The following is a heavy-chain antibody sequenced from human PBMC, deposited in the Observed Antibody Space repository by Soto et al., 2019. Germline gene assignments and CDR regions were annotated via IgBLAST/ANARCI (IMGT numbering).Heavy chain of an antibody. D-gene: IGHD4-17*01. CDR1: GFTFSSYA. CDR2: ISGSGGST. Sequence: PGGSLRLSCAASGFTFSSYAMSWVRQAPGKGLEWVSAISGSGGSTYYADSVKGRFTISRDNSKNTLYLQMNSLRAEDTAVYYCAKPLADDYGDYHIFHDAFDIWGQGTMVTVSS. V-gene: IGHV3-23*01. CDR3: AKPLADDYGDYHIFHDAFDI. J-gene: IGHJ3*02.